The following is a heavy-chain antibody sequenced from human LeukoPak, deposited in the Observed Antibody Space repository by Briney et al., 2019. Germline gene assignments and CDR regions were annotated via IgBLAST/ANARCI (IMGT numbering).Heavy chain of an antibody. Sequence: PSETLSLTCSVSGGSHNSHQWACVRQPPGKGLEWIAYISHSGCTYYNSSLKSRVTISVDTSKNQLSLRLTSVTAADTAVYFCPRRRAKSDHYNVLDPWSQGTLVTVSS. CDR2: ISHSGCT. CDR1: GGSHNSHQ. D-gene: IGHD3-10*02. J-gene: IGHJ5*02. CDR3: PRRRAKSDHYNVLDP. V-gene: IGHV4-59*11.